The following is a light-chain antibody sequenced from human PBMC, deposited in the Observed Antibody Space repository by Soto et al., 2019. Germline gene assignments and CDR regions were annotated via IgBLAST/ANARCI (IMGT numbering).Light chain of an antibody. J-gene: IGKJ1*01. CDR3: QQRDTWPWT. CDR2: DAS. Sequence: EIVLTQSPGTLSLSPGERATLSCRASQSVSSSYLAWYQHKPGQPPRLLIYDASNRATGIPGRFSGSGSGTDFTLTISNLEPEDFAVYYCQQRDTWPWTFGQGAKVEIK. V-gene: IGKV3D-20*02. CDR1: QSVSSSY.